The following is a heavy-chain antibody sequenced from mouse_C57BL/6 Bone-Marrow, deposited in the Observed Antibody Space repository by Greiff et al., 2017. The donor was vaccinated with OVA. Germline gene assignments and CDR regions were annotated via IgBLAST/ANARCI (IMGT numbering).Heavy chain of an antibody. CDR1: GFTFSSYA. V-gene: IGHV5-4*03. CDR2: ISDGGSYT. D-gene: IGHD4-1*01. J-gene: IGHJ2*01. Sequence: DVMLVESGGGLVKPGGSLKLSCAASGFTFSSYAMSWVRQTPEKRLEWVATISDGGSYTYYPDNVKGRFTISRDNAKNNLYLQMSHLKSEDTAMYYCARGGGTGSPFDYWGQGTTLTVSS. CDR3: ARGGGTGSPFDY.